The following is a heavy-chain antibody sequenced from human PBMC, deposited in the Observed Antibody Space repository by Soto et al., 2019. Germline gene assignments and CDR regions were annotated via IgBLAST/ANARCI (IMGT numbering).Heavy chain of an antibody. CDR3: ARDLDYYGSGNYYNRIDY. CDR2: IIPMFGTA. CDR1: GGPFSDYA. J-gene: IGHJ4*02. D-gene: IGHD3-10*01. Sequence: QVQLVQSGAEVKKPGSSVKVSCKVSGGPFSDYAVSWVRQAPGQGLEWMGGIIPMFGTANYAQKFQGRGTITADESTTTAYMELSSLRSEDTAVYYCARDLDYYGSGNYYNRIDYWGQGTLVTVSS. V-gene: IGHV1-69*01.